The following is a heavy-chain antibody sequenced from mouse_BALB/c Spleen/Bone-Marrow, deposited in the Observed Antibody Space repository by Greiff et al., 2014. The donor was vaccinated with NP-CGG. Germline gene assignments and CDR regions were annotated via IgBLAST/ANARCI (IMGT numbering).Heavy chain of an antibody. CDR2: IHPSDSET. J-gene: IGHJ2*01. D-gene: IGHD2-4*01. CDR1: AYSFTSYW. Sequence: QVHVKQSGAELVRPGASVKLSCKASAYSFTSYWMNWVKQRPGQGLEWIGMIHPSDSETRLNQKFKDKATLTVDKSSSTAYMQLSSPTSEDSAVYYCAREGWDYDGFDYWGQGTTLTVSS. CDR3: AREGWDYDGFDY. V-gene: IGHV1-61*01.